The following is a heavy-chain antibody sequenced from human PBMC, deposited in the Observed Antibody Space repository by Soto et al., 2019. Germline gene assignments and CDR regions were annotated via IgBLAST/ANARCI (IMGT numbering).Heavy chain of an antibody. CDR2: IYYSGST. CDR1: GGSISSYY. D-gene: IGHD3-16*02. J-gene: IGHJ5*02. Sequence: QVQLQESGPGLVKPSETLSLTCTFSGGSISSYYWSWIRQPPGKGLEWIGYIYYSGSTNYNPSLRSRVSISVDTSKNRFSLKLSSVTAADTAVYYWARTGVGRYDYIWGSYRSWFDPWGQGTLVTVSS. CDR3: ARTGVGRYDYIWGSYRSWFDP. V-gene: IGHV4-59*01.